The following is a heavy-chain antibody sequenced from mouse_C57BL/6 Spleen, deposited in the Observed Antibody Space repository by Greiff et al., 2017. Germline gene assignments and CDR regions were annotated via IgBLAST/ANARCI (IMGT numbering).Heavy chain of an antibody. CDR2: IYPRSGNT. J-gene: IGHJ1*03. Sequence: QVQLQQSGAELARPGASVKLSCKASGYTFTSYGISWVKQRTGQGLEWIGEIYPRSGNTYYNEKFKGKATLTADKSTSTAYMELRSLTSEDSAVSFCARRSITTVSYWYFDVWGTGTTVTVSS. CDR3: ARRSITTVSYWYFDV. D-gene: IGHD1-1*01. V-gene: IGHV1-81*01. CDR1: GYTFTSYG.